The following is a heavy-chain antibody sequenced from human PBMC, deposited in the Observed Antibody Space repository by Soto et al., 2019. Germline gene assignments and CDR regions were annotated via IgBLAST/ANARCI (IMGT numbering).Heavy chain of an antibody. CDR1: GFKFRNYA. J-gene: IGHJ4*02. CDR2: ISYDGSNK. CDR3: ARDLWVGATPRGYFDY. D-gene: IGHD1-26*01. Sequence: PGGSLRLSCAASGFKFRNYAIHWVRQAPGKGLEWLAVISYDGSNKYYADSVKGRFTISRDNSKKTMYLQMNSLRAEDTAVYHCARDLWVGATPRGYFDYWGQGTLVPVPS. V-gene: IGHV3-30*19.